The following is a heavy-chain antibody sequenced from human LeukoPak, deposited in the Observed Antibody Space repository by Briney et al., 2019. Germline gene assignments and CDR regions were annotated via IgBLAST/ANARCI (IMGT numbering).Heavy chain of an antibody. CDR2: IYYSGST. J-gene: IGHJ3*02. Sequence: SETLSLTCTVSGDSISGYYWSWIRQPPGKGLEWIGYIYYSGSTNYNPSLKSRVTISVDTSKNQFSLKLSSVTAADTAVYYCARSDSGSYPGCAFDIWGQGTMVTVSS. D-gene: IGHD1-26*01. CDR3: ARSDSGSYPGCAFDI. CDR1: GDSISGYY. V-gene: IGHV4-59*01.